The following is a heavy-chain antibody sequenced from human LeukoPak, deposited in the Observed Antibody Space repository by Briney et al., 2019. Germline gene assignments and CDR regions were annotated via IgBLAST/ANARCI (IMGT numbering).Heavy chain of an antibody. V-gene: IGHV3-74*01. CDR3: ARAMSTFGGVSNYLDS. J-gene: IGHJ4*02. Sequence: GGSLRLSCVASGFTFSSYWMHWVRQDPRKGLVWVSRINGDGRNINYVDSVRGRFTISRDNAKNTLYLQMNTLRVEDTAVYYCARAMSTFGGVSNYLDSWGQGTLVTVSS. D-gene: IGHD3-16*01. CDR2: INGDGRNI. CDR1: GFTFSSYW.